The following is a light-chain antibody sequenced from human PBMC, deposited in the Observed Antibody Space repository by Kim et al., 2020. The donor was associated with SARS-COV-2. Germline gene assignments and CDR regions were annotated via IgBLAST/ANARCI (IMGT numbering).Light chain of an antibody. V-gene: IGLV3-1*01. J-gene: IGLJ2*01. CDR1: KWGAKY. Sequence: VAQGQTATFTLPRDKWGAKYAGGYQQKPGQSPVLVIYQDSKRPSGIPEPFSGSNSGNTATLTISGTQAMDEADYYWQALDSSTAVFGGGTQLTVL. CDR2: QDS. CDR3: QALDSSTAV.